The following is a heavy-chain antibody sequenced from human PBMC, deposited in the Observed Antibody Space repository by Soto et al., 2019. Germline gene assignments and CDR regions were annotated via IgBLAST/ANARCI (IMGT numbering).Heavy chain of an antibody. CDR3: ARQIVGATIISAAFDI. CDR2: IYYSGST. Sequence: SETLSLTCTVSGGSISSSSYYWGWIRQPPGKGLEWIGSIYYSGSTYYNPSLKSRVTISVDTSKNQFSLKLSSVTAAETAVYYCARQIVGATIISAAFDIWGQGTMVTVSS. D-gene: IGHD1-26*01. CDR1: GGSISSSSYY. V-gene: IGHV4-39*01. J-gene: IGHJ3*02.